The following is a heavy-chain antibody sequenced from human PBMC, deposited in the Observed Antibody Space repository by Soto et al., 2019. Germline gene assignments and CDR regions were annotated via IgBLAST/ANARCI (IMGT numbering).Heavy chain of an antibody. J-gene: IGHJ4*02. D-gene: IGHD3-10*01. CDR1: GGSISNYY. CDR2: IYYTGST. Sequence: SETLSLTCPVSGGSISNYYWSWIRQPPGKGLEWIGYIYYTGSTNYNPSLKSRVTISVDTSKNQFSLKLSSVTAADTAVYYCARLSMVPLRTFDYWGQGTQVTVSS. V-gene: IGHV4-59*08. CDR3: ARLSMVPLRTFDY.